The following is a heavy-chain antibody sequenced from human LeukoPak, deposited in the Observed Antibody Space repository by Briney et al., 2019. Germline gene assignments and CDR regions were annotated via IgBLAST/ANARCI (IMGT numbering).Heavy chain of an antibody. CDR1: GGSISSSSYY. Sequence: SETLSLTCTVSGGSISSSSYYWGWIRQPPGKGLEWIGSIYYSGSTYYNPSLKSRVTISVDTSKNQFSLKLSSVTAADTAVYYCASLARFGGYSDYWGQGTMDTVSS. D-gene: IGHD5-12*01. V-gene: IGHV4-39*01. CDR2: IYYSGST. J-gene: IGHJ4*02. CDR3: ASLARFGGYSDY.